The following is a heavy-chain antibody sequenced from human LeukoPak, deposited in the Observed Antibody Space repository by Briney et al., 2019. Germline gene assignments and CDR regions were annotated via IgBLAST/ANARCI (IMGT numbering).Heavy chain of an antibody. V-gene: IGHV4-34*01. J-gene: IGHJ4*02. D-gene: IGHD5-18*01. CDR3: ARERRRGYSYGYFGYYFDY. CDR1: GGSFSGYY. Sequence: SETLSLTCGVNGGSFSGYYWNWIRQTPGKGLEWIGEINHSGSTNYNPSLKRRVTISVDTSQKQFSLRLTSVTAADTAVYYCARERRRGYSYGYFGYYFDYWGQGTLVTVSS. CDR2: INHSGST.